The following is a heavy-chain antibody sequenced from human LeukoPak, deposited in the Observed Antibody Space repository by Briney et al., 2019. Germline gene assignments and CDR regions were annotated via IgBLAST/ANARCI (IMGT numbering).Heavy chain of an antibody. J-gene: IGHJ4*02. CDR1: GGTFSSYA. Sequence: AASVKVSCKASGGTFSSYAISWVRQAPGQGLEWMGWISAYNGNTNYAQKLQGRVTMTTDTPTSTAYMELRSLKSDDTAVYYCARNCGGGTCFVDYWGRGTLVTVSS. D-gene: IGHD2-15*01. CDR3: ARNCGGGTCFVDY. CDR2: ISAYNGNT. V-gene: IGHV1-18*01.